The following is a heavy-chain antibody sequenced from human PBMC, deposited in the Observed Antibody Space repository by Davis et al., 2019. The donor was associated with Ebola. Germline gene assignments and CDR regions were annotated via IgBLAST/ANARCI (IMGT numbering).Heavy chain of an antibody. CDR3: ARGFAVAGFDY. D-gene: IGHD6-19*01. CDR2: IEQDGSEK. CDR1: GFTFSSYW. Sequence: GESLKISCAASGFTFSSYWMSWVRQAPGKGLEWVANIEQDGSEKYYVDSVKGRFTISRDNAKNSLYLQMNSLRAEDTAVYYCARGFAVAGFDYWGQGTLVTVSS. J-gene: IGHJ4*02. V-gene: IGHV3-7*03.